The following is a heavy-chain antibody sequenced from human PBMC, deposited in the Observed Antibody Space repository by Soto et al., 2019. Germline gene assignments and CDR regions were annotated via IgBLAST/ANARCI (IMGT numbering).Heavy chain of an antibody. Sequence: GASVKVSCKASGYTFTSYYMHWVRQAPGQGLEWMGIINPSGGSTSYAQKFQGRVTMTRDTSTSTVYMELSSLRSEDTAVYYCALLRDSSGYYASLGPWGQGTLVTVSS. CDR2: INPSGGST. J-gene: IGHJ5*02. D-gene: IGHD3-22*01. V-gene: IGHV1-46*01. CDR3: ALLRDSSGYYASLGP. CDR1: GYTFTSYY.